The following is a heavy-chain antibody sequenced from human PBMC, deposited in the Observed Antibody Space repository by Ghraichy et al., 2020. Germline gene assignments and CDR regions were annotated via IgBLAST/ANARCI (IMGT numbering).Heavy chain of an antibody. CDR3: ASTDVDDRYSSSPSFNDAFDI. J-gene: IGHJ3*02. V-gene: IGHV1-2*02. CDR2: INPNSGGT. CDR1: GYTFTGYY. D-gene: IGHD6-6*01. Sequence: ASVKVSCKASGYTFTGYYMHWVRQAPGQGLEWMGWINPNSGGTNYAQKFQGRVTMTRDTSISTAYMELSRLRSDDTAVYYCASTDVDDRYSSSPSFNDAFDIWGQGTMVTVSS.